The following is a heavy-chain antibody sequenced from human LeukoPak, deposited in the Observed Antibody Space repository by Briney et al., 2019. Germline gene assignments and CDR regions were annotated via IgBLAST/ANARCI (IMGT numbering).Heavy chain of an antibody. CDR3: ARHLLNGYSSGWTGHPSGHFDY. D-gene: IGHD6-19*01. CDR2: IHYSGST. CDR1: GGSMRSYY. Sequence: SETLSLTCTVSGGSMRSYYWTWIRQPPGKGLEWIGYIHYSGSTNYNPSLKSRVTISVDTSKNQFSLQLSSVTAADTAVYYCARHLLNGYSSGWTGHPSGHFDYWGQGTLVTVSS. V-gene: IGHV4-59*08. J-gene: IGHJ4*02.